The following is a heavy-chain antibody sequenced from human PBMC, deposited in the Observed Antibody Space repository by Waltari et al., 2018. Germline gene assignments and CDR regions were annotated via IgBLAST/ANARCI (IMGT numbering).Heavy chain of an antibody. V-gene: IGHV4-38-2*01. CDR1: GYSISSGYY. CDR2: IYHSGRT. Sequence: QVQLQESGPGLVKPSETLSLTCAVSGYSISSGYYWGWIRQPPGKGLEWIGSIYHSGRTYYHPALKSRVTISVDTSKNQSSLKRSSVTAADTAVYYCARHWEDYYYMDVWGKGTTVTVSS. CDR3: ARHWEDYYYMDV. D-gene: IGHD1-26*01. J-gene: IGHJ6*03.